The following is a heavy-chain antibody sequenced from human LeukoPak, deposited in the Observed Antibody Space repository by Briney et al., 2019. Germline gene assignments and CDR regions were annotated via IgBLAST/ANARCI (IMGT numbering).Heavy chain of an antibody. Sequence: SQTLSLTCAISGDSVSTNVAAWNWIRQSPSRGLEWLGRIYYRSKWYIEYAVSVKSRTTIKADPSRNQFSLHLTSVTPDDTAVYYCARDRGVIRGPYYFDYWGQGTLVTVSS. CDR1: GDSVSTNVAA. V-gene: IGHV6-1*01. CDR2: IYYRSKWYI. D-gene: IGHD3-10*01. J-gene: IGHJ4*02. CDR3: ARDRGVIRGPYYFDY.